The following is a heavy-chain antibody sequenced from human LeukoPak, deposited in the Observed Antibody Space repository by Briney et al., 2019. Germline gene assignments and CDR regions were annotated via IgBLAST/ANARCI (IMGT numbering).Heavy chain of an antibody. CDR1: GGSISSSSYY. J-gene: IGHJ4*02. V-gene: IGHV4-39*01. CDR2: IYYSGST. Sequence: SQTLSLTCTVSGGSISSSSYYWGWIRQPPGKGLEWIGSIYYSGSTYYNPSLKSRVTISVDTSKNQFSLKLSSVTAADTAVYYCAGHGYSSGWYRGGYYFDYWGQGTLVTVSS. D-gene: IGHD6-19*01. CDR3: AGHGYSSGWYRGGYYFDY.